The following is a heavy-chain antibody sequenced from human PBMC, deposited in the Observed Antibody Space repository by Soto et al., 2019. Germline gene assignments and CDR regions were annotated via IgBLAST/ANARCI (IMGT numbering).Heavy chain of an antibody. V-gene: IGHV3-30*04. CDR1: CFTFGSHA. J-gene: IGHJ4*02. D-gene: IGHD3-22*01. CDR3: ARSYGPFYDSSYYGLARNYFDY. CDR2: IAFDGSNK. Sequence: PVGSLRLSCVGSCFTFGSHAMNWVRQAPGKGLEWVSVIAFDGSNKYYADSVRGRFTISRDNSKNTLFLQMDSLRPDDSAIYYCARSYGPFYDSSYYGLARNYFDYWGQGTLVTVSS.